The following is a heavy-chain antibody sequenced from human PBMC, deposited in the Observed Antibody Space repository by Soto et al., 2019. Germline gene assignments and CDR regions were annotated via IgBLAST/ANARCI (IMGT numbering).Heavy chain of an antibody. CDR1: GFTFSSYG. J-gene: IGHJ4*02. D-gene: IGHD3-10*01. CDR2: IWYDGSNK. Sequence: QVQLVESGGGVVQAGRSLRLSCAASGFTFSSYGMHWVRQAPGKGLEWVAVIWYDGSNKYYADSVKGRFTISRDNSKNTLYLQMNSLRAEDTAVYYCARGWSFYGSGSYYNDDYWGQGTLVTVSS. V-gene: IGHV3-33*01. CDR3: ARGWSFYGSGSYYNDDY.